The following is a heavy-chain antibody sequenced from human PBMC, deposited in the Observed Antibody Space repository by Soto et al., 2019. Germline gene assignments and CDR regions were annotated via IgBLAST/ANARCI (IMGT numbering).Heavy chain of an antibody. V-gene: IGHV1-69*02. CDR3: ASLPSDRYEDY. Sequence: ASVKVSCKASGGTFSSYTISWVRQAPGQGLEWMGRIIPILGIANYAQKFQGRVTITADKSTSTAYMELSSLRSEDTAVYYCASLPSDRYEDYWGQGTLVTVSS. CDR1: GGTFSSYT. J-gene: IGHJ4*02. CDR2: IIPILGIA. D-gene: IGHD1-1*01.